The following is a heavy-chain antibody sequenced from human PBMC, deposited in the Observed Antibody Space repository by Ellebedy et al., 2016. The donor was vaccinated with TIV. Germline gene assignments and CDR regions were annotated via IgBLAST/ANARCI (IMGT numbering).Heavy chain of an antibody. J-gene: IGHJ5*02. D-gene: IGHD6-19*01. CDR2: VFPGDSDT. Sequence: KVSCKGSGYSFADFWIGWVRQMPGKGLEWMGLVFPGDSDTRYSASFQGQVTISADKSINTAYLQWSSLKASDTAMYYCARRRRYSSGWDWFDPWGQGTLVTVSS. V-gene: IGHV5-51*01. CDR1: GYSFADFW. CDR3: ARRRRYSSGWDWFDP.